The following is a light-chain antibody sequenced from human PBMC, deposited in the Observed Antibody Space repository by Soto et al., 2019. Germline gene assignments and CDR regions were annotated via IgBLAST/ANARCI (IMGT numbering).Light chain of an antibody. CDR2: VAS. CDR3: QEYNYGYS. V-gene: IGKV3-15*01. Sequence: EIVRTQSPATLSVSPGERATLSCRASQGISTTLAWYQQKPGQAPRLLIYVASTRATGIPARFSGSGSGTELTLTISSLQSEDFAVYYCQEYNYGYSFGPGTMLEIK. J-gene: IGKJ2*03. CDR1: QGISTT.